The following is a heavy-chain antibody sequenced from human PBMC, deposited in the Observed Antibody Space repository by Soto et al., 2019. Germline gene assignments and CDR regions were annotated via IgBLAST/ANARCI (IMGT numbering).Heavy chain of an antibody. CDR3: ARDLAVAVNY. V-gene: IGHV4-34*01. CDR2: INHSGST. Sequence: PSETLSLTCAVYGGSFSGYYWSWIRQPPGKGLEWIGEINHSGSTNYNPSLKSRVTISVDTSKNQFSLKLSSVTAADTAVYYCARDLAVAVNYWGQGTLVTVSS. CDR1: GGSFSGYY. J-gene: IGHJ4*02. D-gene: IGHD6-19*01.